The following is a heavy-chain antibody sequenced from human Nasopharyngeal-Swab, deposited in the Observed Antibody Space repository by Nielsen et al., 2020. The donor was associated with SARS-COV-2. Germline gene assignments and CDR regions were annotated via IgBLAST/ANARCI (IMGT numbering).Heavy chain of an antibody. CDR2: ISYDGSNK. CDR3: ARPQSGNYLNYFDY. J-gene: IGHJ4*02. V-gene: IGHV3-30-3*01. Sequence: GESLKISCAASGFTFSSYAMHWVRQAPGKGLEWVAVISYDGSNKYYADSVKGRFTISRDNSKNTLCLQMNSLRAEDTAVYYCARPQSGNYLNYFDYWGQGTLVTVSS. D-gene: IGHD1-26*01. CDR1: GFTFSSYA.